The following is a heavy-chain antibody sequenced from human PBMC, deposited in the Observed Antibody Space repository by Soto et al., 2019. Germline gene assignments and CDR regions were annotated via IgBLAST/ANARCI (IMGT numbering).Heavy chain of an antibody. V-gene: IGHV1-46*03. CDR1: GYTFTSYY. CDR3: ARAVVAATPILSYFDY. J-gene: IGHJ4*02. CDR2: INPSGGST. D-gene: IGHD2-15*01. Sequence: ASVKVSCKASGYTFTSYYMHWVRQAPGQGLEWMGVINPSGGSTSYAQKFQGRVTMTRDTSTSTVYMELSSLRSEDTAVYYCARAVVAATPILSYFDYWGQGTLVTVSS.